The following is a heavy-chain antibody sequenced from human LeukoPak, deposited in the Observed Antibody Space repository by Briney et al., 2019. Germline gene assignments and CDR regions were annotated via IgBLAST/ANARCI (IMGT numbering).Heavy chain of an antibody. CDR3: ATAPHGASDYIDV. Sequence: GGSLRLSCAASGISLSTYSLNWVRQTPGKGLEWLSYMSVSGTIHYADSVKGRFTISRDNGRNSLFLQMNRLRAGDTGVYFCATAPHGASDYIDVWGRGTTVSVSS. CDR2: MSVSGTI. CDR1: GISLSTYS. J-gene: IGHJ6*03. D-gene: IGHD3-16*01. V-gene: IGHV3-48*01.